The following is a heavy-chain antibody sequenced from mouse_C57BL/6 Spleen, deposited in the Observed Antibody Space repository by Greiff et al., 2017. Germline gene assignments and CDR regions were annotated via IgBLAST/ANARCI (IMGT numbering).Heavy chain of an antibody. CDR1: GFSLTSYA. V-gene: IGHV2-9-1*01. CDR2: IWTGGGT. J-gene: IGHJ4*01. Sequence: VKLVESGPGLVAPSQSLSITCTVSGFSLTSYAISWVRQPPGKGLEWLGVIWTGGGTNYNSALKSRLSISKDNSKSQVFLKMNSLQTDDTARYYCARTYSNPYYAMDYWGQGTSVTVSS. D-gene: IGHD2-5*01. CDR3: ARTYSNPYYAMDY.